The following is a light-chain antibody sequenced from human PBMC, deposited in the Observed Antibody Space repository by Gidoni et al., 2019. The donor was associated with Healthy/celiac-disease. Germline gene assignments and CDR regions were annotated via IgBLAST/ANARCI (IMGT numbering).Light chain of an antibody. CDR2: AAS. CDR1: QSISSC. CDR3: QQSYSTPRT. Sequence: DIQMTQPPSSLSASVGDRVTITCRASQSISSCLNWYQQKPGKAPKILIYAASSLQTGVPSRFSGSGSGTDVSLTISSLQPEEFATYYCQQSYSTPRTFGQGTKVEIK. J-gene: IGKJ1*01. V-gene: IGKV1-39*01.